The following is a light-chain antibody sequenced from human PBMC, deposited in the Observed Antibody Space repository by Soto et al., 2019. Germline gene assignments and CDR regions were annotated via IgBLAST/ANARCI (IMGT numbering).Light chain of an antibody. CDR2: EVS. Sequence: SALTQPASVSGSPGQSITISCTGTSSDVGAYNYVSWYQQQSGKAPKLMIHEVSNRPSGVSNRFSGSKSGNTASLTISGLQAEDEADYYCSSYTTSRAYVFGIGTKVTV. CDR1: SSDVGAYNY. CDR3: SSYTTSRAYV. J-gene: IGLJ1*01. V-gene: IGLV2-14*01.